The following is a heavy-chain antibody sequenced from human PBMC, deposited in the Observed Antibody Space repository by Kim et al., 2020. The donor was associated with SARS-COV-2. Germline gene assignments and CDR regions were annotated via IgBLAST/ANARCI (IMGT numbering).Heavy chain of an antibody. V-gene: IGHV3-23*01. CDR3: AKDRGGYTSGWYKGGYHFDY. J-gene: IGHJ4*02. D-gene: IGHD6-19*01. Sequence: LFTISRDNSKNTVSLQMNSLSADDTAVYYCAKDRGGYTSGWYKGGYHFDYWGQGTLVTVSS.